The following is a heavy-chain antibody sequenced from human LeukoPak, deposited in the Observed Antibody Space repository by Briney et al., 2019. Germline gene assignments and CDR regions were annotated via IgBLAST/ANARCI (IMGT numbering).Heavy chain of an antibody. CDR1: GFTVSSNE. D-gene: IGHD3-10*01. CDR3: AKVGQYYYGSGSSYFDY. Sequence: GGSLRLSCAASGFTVSSNEMSWVRQAPGKGLEWVSSISGGSTYYADSVKGRFTISRDNSKNTLYLQMNSLRAEDTAVYYCAKVGQYYYGSGSSYFDYWGQGTLVTVSS. V-gene: IGHV3-38-3*01. J-gene: IGHJ4*02. CDR2: ISGGST.